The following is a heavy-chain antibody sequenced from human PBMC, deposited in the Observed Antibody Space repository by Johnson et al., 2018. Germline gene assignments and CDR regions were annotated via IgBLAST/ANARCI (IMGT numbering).Heavy chain of an antibody. Sequence: VQLVQSGGGLVQPGGSLRLSCAASGFPFSSYAMSWVRQAPGKGLEWVSAISGSGGSTYYADSVKGRFTISRDNSKNTLYLQMNSLRAEDTAVYYCAKDLGGYYDSSGYFHDAFDIWGQGTMGTVSS. D-gene: IGHD3-22*01. CDR3: AKDLGGYYDSSGYFHDAFDI. V-gene: IGHV3-23*04. CDR1: GFPFSSYA. CDR2: ISGSGGST. J-gene: IGHJ3*02.